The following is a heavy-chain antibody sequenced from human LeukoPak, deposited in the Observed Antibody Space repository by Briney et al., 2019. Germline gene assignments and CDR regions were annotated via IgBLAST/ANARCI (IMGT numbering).Heavy chain of an antibody. CDR2: ISSNSATT. D-gene: IGHD1-26*01. CDR1: GFSFSTNS. CDR3: ARDTRSLIDY. V-gene: IGHV3-48*01. J-gene: IGHJ4*02. Sequence: GGSLRISCAASGFSFSTNSMNWVRQVPGKGLEWISDISSNSATTYYADSVEGRFTISRDNAKNSLYLHMNSLRADDTAVYYCARDTRSLIDYWGQGTLVTVSS.